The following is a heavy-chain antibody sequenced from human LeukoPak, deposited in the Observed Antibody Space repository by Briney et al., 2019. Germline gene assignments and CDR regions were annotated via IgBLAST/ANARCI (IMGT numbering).Heavy chain of an antibody. J-gene: IGHJ4*02. D-gene: IGHD3/OR15-3a*01. Sequence: SQTLSPTCTVSGGSISSGGYYWTWIRQHPGKGLEWIGYIYYSGSTYYNPSLKSRLTMSVDTSKNQFSLRLSSVTAADTAVYYCAMDTRGPIDYWGQGTLVTVSS. CDR3: AMDTRGPIDY. V-gene: IGHV4-31*03. CDR2: IYYSGST. CDR1: GGSISSGGYY.